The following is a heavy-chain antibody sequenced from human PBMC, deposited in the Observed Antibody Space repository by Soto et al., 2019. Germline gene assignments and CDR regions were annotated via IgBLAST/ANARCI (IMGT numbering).Heavy chain of an antibody. J-gene: IGHJ6*02. V-gene: IGHV3-30*18. CDR2: SSYGGSNK. CDR3: AKGPLRFPDYGDHADYSYGMDV. CDR1: GFTFSAFG. Sequence: QMKLVESGGGVVQPGTSLRLSCVASGFTFSAFGMHWVRQAPGKGLEWVAISSYGGSNKYYGDSVQGRFTISRDNTRDTLYLQMNSLRDEDTAVYYCAKGPLRFPDYGDHADYSYGMDVGGQGTTVTVSS. D-gene: IGHD4-17*01.